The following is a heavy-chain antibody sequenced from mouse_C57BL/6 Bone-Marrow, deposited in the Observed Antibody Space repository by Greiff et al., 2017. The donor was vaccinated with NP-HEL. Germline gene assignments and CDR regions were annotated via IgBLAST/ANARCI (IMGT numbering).Heavy chain of an antibody. J-gene: IGHJ2*01. CDR2: IDPSDSYT. V-gene: IGHV1-59*01. CDR3: AYPYYFDY. Sequence: QVQPQQPGAELVRPGTSVKLSCKASGYTFTSYWMHWVKQRPGQGLEWIGVIDPSDSYTNYNQKFKGKATLTVDTSSSTAYMQLSSLTSEDSAVYYCAYPYYFDYWGQGTTLTVSS. CDR1: GYTFTSYW.